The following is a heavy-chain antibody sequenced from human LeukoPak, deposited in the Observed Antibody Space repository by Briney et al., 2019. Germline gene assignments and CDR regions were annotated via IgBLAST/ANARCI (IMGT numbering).Heavy chain of an antibody. CDR3: ARGDYDILTGYPRPFDY. J-gene: IGHJ4*02. V-gene: IGHV4-34*01. D-gene: IGHD3-9*01. CDR2: INHSGST. Sequence: SETLSLTCAVYGGSFSGYYWSWIRQPPGKGLEGIGEINHSGSTNYNPSLKSRVTISVDTSKNQFSLKLSSVTAADTAVYYCARGDYDILTGYPRPFDYWGQGTLVTVSS. CDR1: GGSFSGYY.